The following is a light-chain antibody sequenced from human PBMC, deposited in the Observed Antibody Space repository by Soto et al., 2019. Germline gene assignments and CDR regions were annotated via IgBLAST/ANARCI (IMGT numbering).Light chain of an antibody. CDR3: QQYSSSPLT. J-gene: IGKJ1*01. V-gene: IGKV3-20*01. Sequence: EIVLTQSPGTLSLSPGERATLSCRASQSVSSSYLAWYQQKPGQAPRLLISGASSRATGIPDRFSGSGSGTDFTLIISRLEPEDFALYYCQQYSSSPLTFGQGTKVDI. CDR2: GAS. CDR1: QSVSSSY.